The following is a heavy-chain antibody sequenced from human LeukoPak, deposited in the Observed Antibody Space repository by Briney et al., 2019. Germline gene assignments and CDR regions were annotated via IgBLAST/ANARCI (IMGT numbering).Heavy chain of an antibody. CDR2: ISSSSSYI. D-gene: IGHD2-2*02. V-gene: IGHV3-21*01. CDR3: ARDEVYCSSTSCYKFDY. J-gene: IGHJ4*02. CDR1: GFTFSSYS. Sequence: PGRSLRLSCAASGFTFSSYSMNWVRQAPGKGLEWVSSISSSSSYIYYADSVKGRFTISRDNAKNSLYLQMNSLRAEDTAVYYCARDEVYCSSTSCYKFDYWGQGTLVTVSS.